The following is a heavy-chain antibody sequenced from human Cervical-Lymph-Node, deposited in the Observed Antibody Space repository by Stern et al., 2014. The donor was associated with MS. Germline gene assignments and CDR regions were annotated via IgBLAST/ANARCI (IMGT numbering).Heavy chain of an antibody. CDR1: GFSIRNFA. CDR2: KADFGT. Sequence: EVQLVESGGGLVQTGESLRLSCAASGFSIRNFAMSWVRQAPGKGLEWVSGKADFGTFYVDSVKGRFTISRDDSENALYLHMDSLTVEDTALYYCAKGIGAGRFSELDSWGQGTLVIVSS. D-gene: IGHD3-10*01. J-gene: IGHJ4*02. V-gene: IGHV3-23*04. CDR3: AKGIGAGRFSELDS.